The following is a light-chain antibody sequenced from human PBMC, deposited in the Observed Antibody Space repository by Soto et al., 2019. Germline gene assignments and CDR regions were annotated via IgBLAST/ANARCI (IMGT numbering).Light chain of an antibody. CDR2: LNSDGSH. J-gene: IGLJ3*02. CDR1: SGHISYA. Sequence: QLVPTQSPSASASLGASVKLTCTLSSGHISYAIAWHQQQPEKGPRYLMKLNSDGSHSKGDGIPDRFSGSSSGAERYLTISSLQSEDEADYYCQTWGTGTWVFGGGTKLTVL. V-gene: IGLV4-69*01. CDR3: QTWGTGTWV.